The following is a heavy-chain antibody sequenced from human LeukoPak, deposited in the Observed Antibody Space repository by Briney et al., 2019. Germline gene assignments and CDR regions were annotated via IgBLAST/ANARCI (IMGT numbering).Heavy chain of an antibody. Sequence: GGSLRLSCAASGFTLSDYYMSWIRQAPGKGLEWVSYISSSGNTIYYADSVKGRFTISRDNSKNTLYLQMNSLRAEDTAVYYCAKPRQWLADFDYWGQGTLVTVSS. CDR3: AKPRQWLADFDY. J-gene: IGHJ4*02. CDR1: GFTLSDYY. V-gene: IGHV3-11*04. CDR2: ISSSGNTI. D-gene: IGHD6-19*01.